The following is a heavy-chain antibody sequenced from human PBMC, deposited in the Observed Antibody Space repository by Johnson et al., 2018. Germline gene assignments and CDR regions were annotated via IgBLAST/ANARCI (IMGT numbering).Heavy chain of an antibody. CDR1: GFNFGDYA. J-gene: IGHJ3*01. V-gene: IGHV3-49*05. CDR3: SRNIRSDWHDVFDR. Sequence: VQLVESGGGLVKPGRSLRLSCTASGFNFGDYAMSWFRQAPGKGLEWVSFIRSKPYGGTREYAASVEGRFTFSRDDSKSIADLQMNSLKIEDTAVYYSSRNIRSDWHDVFDRWGQGTMVTVSS. D-gene: IGHD6-19*01. CDR2: IRSKPYGGTR.